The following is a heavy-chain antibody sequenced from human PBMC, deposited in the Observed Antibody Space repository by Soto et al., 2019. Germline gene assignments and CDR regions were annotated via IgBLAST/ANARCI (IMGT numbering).Heavy chain of an antibody. D-gene: IGHD5-18*01. CDR3: VKGPDTAMDWYFDL. Sequence: GGSLRLSCSASGFTFSSYAMHWVRQAPGKGLEYVSAISSNGGSTYYADSVKGRFAISRDNSKNTLYLQMSSLRAEDTAVYYCVKGPDTAMDWYFDLWGRGTLVTVSS. CDR1: GFTFSSYA. J-gene: IGHJ2*01. V-gene: IGHV3-64D*06. CDR2: ISSNGGST.